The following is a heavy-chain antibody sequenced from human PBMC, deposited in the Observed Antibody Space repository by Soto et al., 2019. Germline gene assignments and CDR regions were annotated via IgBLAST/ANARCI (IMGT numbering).Heavy chain of an antibody. J-gene: IGHJ6*03. CDR2: INAGNGNT. D-gene: IGHD2-15*01. V-gene: IGHV1-3*01. CDR3: ARVPGYSNYYYSYYMDV. Sequence: ASVKVSCKASGYTFTSYAMHWVRQAPGQRLEWMGWINAGNGNTKYSQKFQGRVTITRDTSASTAYMELSSLRSEDTAVYYCARVPGYSNYYYSYYMDVWGKGTTVTVSS. CDR1: GYTFTSYA.